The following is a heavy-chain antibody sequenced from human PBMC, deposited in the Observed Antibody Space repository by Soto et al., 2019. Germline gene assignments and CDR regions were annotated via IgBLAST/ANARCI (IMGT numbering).Heavy chain of an antibody. Sequence: PGGSLRLSCAASGFTFSNYAMNWVRQAPGKGLEWVSTISGSGSSPYYADSVKGRFTISRDNSKNTLYLQMDSLRAGDSAIYYCAKEGTSGLYYFDYWGQGTLVTVPS. V-gene: IGHV3-23*01. CDR1: GFTFSNYA. D-gene: IGHD6-19*01. J-gene: IGHJ4*02. CDR3: AKEGTSGLYYFDY. CDR2: ISGSGSSP.